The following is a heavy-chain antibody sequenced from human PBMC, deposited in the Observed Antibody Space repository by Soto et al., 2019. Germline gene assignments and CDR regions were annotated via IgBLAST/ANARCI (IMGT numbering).Heavy chain of an antibody. D-gene: IGHD3-10*01. V-gene: IGHV3-30*03. CDR3: VGGQYYFDY. CDR2: ISYDGSDK. J-gene: IGHJ4*02. Sequence: QVQLVESGGGVVQPGRSLRLSCAASGFPFTSYGMHWVREVPEKGLEWVAIISYDGSDKYYADSVKGRFTISRDNSKNTLYLQMNSLRPEDTALYYCVGGQYYFDYRGQGTLVIVSS. CDR1: GFPFTSYG.